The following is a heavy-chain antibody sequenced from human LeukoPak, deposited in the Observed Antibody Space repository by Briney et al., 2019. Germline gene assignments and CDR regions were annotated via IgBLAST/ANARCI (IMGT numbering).Heavy chain of an antibody. CDR1: GFTFSSYS. Sequence: PGGSLRLSCAASGFTFSSYSMNWVRQAPGKGLEWVSSISSSSSYIYYADSVKGRFTISRDNAKNSLYLQMNSLRAEDTAVYYCARVRVDTAMDYFDYWGQGTLDTVSS. CDR3: ARVRVDTAMDYFDY. CDR2: ISSSSSYI. D-gene: IGHD5-18*01. V-gene: IGHV3-21*01. J-gene: IGHJ4*02.